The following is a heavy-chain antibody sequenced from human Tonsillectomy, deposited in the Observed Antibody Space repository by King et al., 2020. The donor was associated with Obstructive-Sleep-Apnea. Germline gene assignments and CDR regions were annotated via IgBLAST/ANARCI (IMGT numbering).Heavy chain of an antibody. Sequence: QVQLVESGGGVVQPGRSLRLSCAALGFTFSNYKMHWVRQAPGKGLVWGAVIWYDGSNKYYADSVKGRFTFSRDNSKNTLYLQMNSLRAEDTAVYYCARDGGELLSPNFDFWGQGTLVTVSS. CDR2: IWYDGSNK. CDR3: ARDGGELLSPNFDF. J-gene: IGHJ4*02. D-gene: IGHD3-10*01. V-gene: IGHV3-33*01. CDR1: GFTFSNYK.